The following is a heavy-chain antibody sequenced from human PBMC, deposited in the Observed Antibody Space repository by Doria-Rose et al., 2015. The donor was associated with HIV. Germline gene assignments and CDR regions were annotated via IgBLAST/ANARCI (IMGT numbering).Heavy chain of an antibody. D-gene: IGHD3-10*01. J-gene: IGHJ5*02. Sequence: QVQLQQWGAGLLKPSETLSLNCAVYGGSFSNYYWTWIRQPPGKGLEWIGEINHSGSTNYNPSLKSRVTISVDTSKNQFSLKLSSVTAADMAVYYCARSFTMVQGVTNWFDPWGQGTLVIVSS. V-gene: IGHV4-34*01. CDR3: ARSFTMVQGVTNWFDP. CDR2: INHSGST. CDR1: GGSFSNYY.